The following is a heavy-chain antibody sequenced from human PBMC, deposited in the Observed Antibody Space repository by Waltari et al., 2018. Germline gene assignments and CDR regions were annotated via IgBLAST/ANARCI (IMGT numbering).Heavy chain of an antibody. D-gene: IGHD3-16*01. CDR1: GGSISSYS. Sequence: QVQLPESGPGLVKPSETLSLTCTVSGGSISSYSWSWIRQPPRKGLEWIGYLYYSGSTNYNPYLKSLVTISVDTSKNQFSLKLRSVTAADTAVYYWARVLGVWGSYFDPWGQGTLVTVSS. J-gene: IGHJ5*02. V-gene: IGHV4-59*01. CDR2: LYYSGST. CDR3: ARVLGVWGSYFDP.